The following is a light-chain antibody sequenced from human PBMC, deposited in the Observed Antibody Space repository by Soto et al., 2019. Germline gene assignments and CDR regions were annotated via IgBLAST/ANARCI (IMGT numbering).Light chain of an antibody. CDR1: QGISSW. J-gene: IGKJ4*01. CDR3: QQYDSNPLT. CDR2: GAS. Sequence: DIQMTQSPSSLSASVGDRVTITCRASQGISSWLAWYQQKPGKAPKALIYGASSLQGGVPSRFSGSGSGTDFTLTISSLERDDFAAYYCQQYDSNPLTFGGGTKVEIK. V-gene: IGKV1D-16*01.